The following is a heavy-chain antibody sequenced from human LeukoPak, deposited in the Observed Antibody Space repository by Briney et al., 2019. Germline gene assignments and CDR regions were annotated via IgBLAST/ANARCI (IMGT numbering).Heavy chain of an antibody. Sequence: ASVKVSCKASGYTFTSYGISWVRQAPGQGLEWMGWISAYNGNTNYAQKLQGRVTMTTDTSTSTAYIELRRLRSDDTAVYYCATMYYYDTSGYYPFDYWGQGALDIVSS. V-gene: IGHV1-18*01. CDR1: GYTFTSYG. CDR2: ISAYNGNT. D-gene: IGHD3-22*01. CDR3: ATMYYYDTSGYYPFDY. J-gene: IGHJ4*02.